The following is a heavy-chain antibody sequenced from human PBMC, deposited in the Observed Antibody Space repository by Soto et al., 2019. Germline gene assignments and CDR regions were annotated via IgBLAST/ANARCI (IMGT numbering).Heavy chain of an antibody. CDR1: GFTFSSYS. V-gene: IGHV3-21*01. CDR2: ISSSSSYI. Sequence: EVQLVESGGGLVKPGGSLRLSCAASGFTFSSYSMNWVRQAPGKGLEWLSSISSSSSYIYYADSVKGRFTISRDNAKNSLYLQMNSLRAEDTAVYYCARDGWFGELLHDAFDIWGQGTMVTVSS. CDR3: ARDGWFGELLHDAFDI. J-gene: IGHJ3*02. D-gene: IGHD3-10*01.